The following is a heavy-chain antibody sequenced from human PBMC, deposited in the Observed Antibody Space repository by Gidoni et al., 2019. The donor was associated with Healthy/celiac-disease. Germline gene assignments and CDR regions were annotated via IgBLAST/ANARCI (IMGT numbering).Heavy chain of an antibody. J-gene: IGHJ3*02. D-gene: IGHD2-2*01. CDR1: GGSISSSGYY. CDR3: ARLSPHRAFDI. CDR2: IYYSGST. Sequence: QLQLQESGPGLVKPSETLSLTCTVSGGSISSSGYYWGWIRQPPGKWLECIGSIYYSGSTYYNPSLKSRVTISVDTSKNQFSLKLSSVTAADTAVYYCARLSPHRAFDIWGQGTMVTVSS. V-gene: IGHV4-39*01.